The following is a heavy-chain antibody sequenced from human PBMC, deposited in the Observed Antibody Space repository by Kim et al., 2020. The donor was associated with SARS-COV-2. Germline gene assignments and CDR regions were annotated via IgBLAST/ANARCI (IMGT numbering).Heavy chain of an antibody. CDR2: ISAYNGNT. J-gene: IGHJ5*02. Sequence: ASVKVSCKASGYTFTSYGISWVRQAPGQGLEWMGWISAYNGNTNYAQKLQGRVTMTTDTSTSTAYMELRSLRSDDTAVYYCARVGRVLGYCSSTSCYGGWFDPWGQGTLVTVSS. D-gene: IGHD2-2*01. CDR3: ARVGRVLGYCSSTSCYGGWFDP. V-gene: IGHV1-18*01. CDR1: GYTFTSYG.